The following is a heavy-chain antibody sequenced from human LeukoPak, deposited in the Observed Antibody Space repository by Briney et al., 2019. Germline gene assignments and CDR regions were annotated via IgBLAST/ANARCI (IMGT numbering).Heavy chain of an antibody. CDR3: VKDFGRVRGTPDS. CDR1: GFVFSIYT. Sequence: GGSLRLSCSASGFVFSIYTMYWVRQAPGKGPEYVSTISGSGNGGSIYYADSVKGRFTISRDDSKSILYLQMNVLRSEDTAVYYCVKDFGRVRGTPDSWGQGTLVTVSS. V-gene: IGHV3-64D*06. CDR2: ISGSGNGGSI. J-gene: IGHJ4*02. D-gene: IGHD3-16*01.